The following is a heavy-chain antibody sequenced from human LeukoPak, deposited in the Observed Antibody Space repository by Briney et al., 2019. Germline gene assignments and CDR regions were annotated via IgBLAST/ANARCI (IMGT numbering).Heavy chain of an antibody. Sequence: SETLSLTCTVSGGSISTHYWSWIRQPPGKGLEWIGYISHGESTNYNPSLKSRVTISVDTSKNQFSLKLGFVTAADTAIYYCARQGYYYYMDVWGKGTTVTVSS. CDR3: ARQGYYYYMDV. CDR2: ISHGEST. V-gene: IGHV4-59*08. J-gene: IGHJ6*03. CDR1: GGSISTHY.